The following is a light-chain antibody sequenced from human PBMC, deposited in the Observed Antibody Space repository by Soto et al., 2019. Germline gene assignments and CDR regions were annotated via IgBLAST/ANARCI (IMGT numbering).Light chain of an antibody. Sequence: DIQMTQSPSTLSASVGDTVTITCRASQSLSYWLAWYQQKPGQVPKLLIHKASTLESGVPSRFSGSGSGTEFTLTISSLQPDDFATFYCQQYDRFPYTFGQGTKLEIK. CDR1: QSLSYW. CDR3: QQYDRFPYT. J-gene: IGKJ2*01. CDR2: KAS. V-gene: IGKV1-5*03.